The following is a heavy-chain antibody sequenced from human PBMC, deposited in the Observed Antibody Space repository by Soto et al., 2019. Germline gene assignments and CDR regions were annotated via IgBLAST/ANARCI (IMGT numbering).Heavy chain of an antibody. CDR3: ARNTPPRSGWYYFDS. J-gene: IGHJ4*02. V-gene: IGHV6-1*01. CDR2: TYYRSKWYN. Sequence: PSQTLSLTCAFSGDIVSSNSAAWSWIRQSPSRGLEWLGRTYYRSKWYNDFAVSVKSRITITADTSKNQFYLQLSSVTPEDTAVYYCARNTPPRSGWYYFDSWGQGTPVTVSS. CDR1: GDIVSSNSAA. D-gene: IGHD6-13*01.